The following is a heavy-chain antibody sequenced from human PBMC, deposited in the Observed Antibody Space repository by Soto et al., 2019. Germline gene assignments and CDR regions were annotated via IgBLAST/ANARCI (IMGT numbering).Heavy chain of an antibody. D-gene: IGHD4-4*01. Sequence: SVTLSLTCAVSGGSIITSSNLFTCVRQSPWKGLEWIGDIFYTGSTNFNPSLRGRVSISLDKSENQFSLKVTSVTAADTAVYFGASLGTTRTSFDSWGQGTLVTVSS. CDR2: IFYTGST. CDR3: ASLGTTRTSFDS. CDR1: GGSIITSSNL. V-gene: IGHV4-4*02. J-gene: IGHJ4*02.